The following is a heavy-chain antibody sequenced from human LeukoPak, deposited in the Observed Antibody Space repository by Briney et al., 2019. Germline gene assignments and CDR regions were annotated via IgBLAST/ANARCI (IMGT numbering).Heavy chain of an antibody. V-gene: IGHV4-39*07. CDR3: AKSTYYYETFVNAFDF. D-gene: IGHD3-22*01. Sequence: TPSETLSLTCTVSGGSISSSSYYWGWIRQPPGKGLEWIGSIYYSGSTYYNPSLKSRVTISVDTSKNQFSLKLSSVTAADTAVYYCAKSTYYYETFVNAFDFWGQGTVVTVSS. J-gene: IGHJ3*01. CDR1: GGSISSSSYY. CDR2: IYYSGST.